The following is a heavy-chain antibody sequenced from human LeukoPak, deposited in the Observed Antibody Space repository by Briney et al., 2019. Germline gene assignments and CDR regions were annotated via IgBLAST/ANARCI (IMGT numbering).Heavy chain of an antibody. Sequence: ASVKVSCKASGYTFTSYGISWVRQAPGQGLEWMGWISAYNGNTNYAQKLQGRVTMTTDTSTSTAYMELRSLRSDDTAVYYCALGYCSSTSCYPAFDIWGQGTMVTVSS. CDR3: ALGYCSSTSCYPAFDI. V-gene: IGHV1-18*01. D-gene: IGHD2-2*01. J-gene: IGHJ3*02. CDR1: GYTFTSYG. CDR2: ISAYNGNT.